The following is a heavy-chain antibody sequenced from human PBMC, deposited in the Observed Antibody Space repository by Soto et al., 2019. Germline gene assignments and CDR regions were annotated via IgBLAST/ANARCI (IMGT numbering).Heavy chain of an antibody. D-gene: IGHD3-10*01. V-gene: IGHV3-33*01. Sequence: GGSLRLSCAASGFTFSSYGMHWVRQAPGKGLEWVAVIWYDGSNKYYADSVKGRFTISRDNSKNTLYLQMNSLRAEGTAVYYCARGGSRLLWFGELQNPFYYCYYMDVWGKGTTVTVSS. CDR2: IWYDGSNK. CDR1: GFTFSSYG. CDR3: ARGGSRLLWFGELQNPFYYCYYMDV. J-gene: IGHJ6*03.